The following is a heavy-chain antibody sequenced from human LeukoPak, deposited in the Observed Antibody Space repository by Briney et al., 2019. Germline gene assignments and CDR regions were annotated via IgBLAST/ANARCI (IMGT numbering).Heavy chain of an antibody. CDR1: GGSISSYY. J-gene: IGHJ5*02. Sequence: SETLSLTCTVSGGSISSYYWSWIRQPPGKGLEWIGYIYYSGSTNYNPSLKSRVTISVDTSKNQFSLKLSSVTAADTAVYYCARENQVYDILTGYHSGGWFDPWGQGTLVTVSS. CDR3: ARENQVYDILTGYHSGGWFDP. D-gene: IGHD3-9*01. V-gene: IGHV4-59*12. CDR2: IYYSGST.